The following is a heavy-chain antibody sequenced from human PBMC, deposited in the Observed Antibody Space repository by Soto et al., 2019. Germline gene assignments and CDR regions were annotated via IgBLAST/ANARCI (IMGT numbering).Heavy chain of an antibody. V-gene: IGHV3-23*01. CDR1: GFTFSSYA. Sequence: PGGSLRLSCAASGFTFSSYAMSWVRQAPGKGLEWVSAISGSGGSTYYADSVKGRFTISRDNSKNTLYLQMNSLRAEDTAVYYCAKAPSGYSYGPYNWFDPWGQGTLVTVSS. J-gene: IGHJ5*02. CDR2: ISGSGGST. D-gene: IGHD5-18*01. CDR3: AKAPSGYSYGPYNWFDP.